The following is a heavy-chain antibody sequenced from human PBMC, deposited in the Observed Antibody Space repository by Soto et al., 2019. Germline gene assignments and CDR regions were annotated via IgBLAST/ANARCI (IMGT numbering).Heavy chain of an antibody. Sequence: QEQLVESGGGVVQPGRPLRLSCAASEFTFSPCPMHWVRQAPGKGLEWVAVISFDGATKYYADSVKGRFAISRDNSMNTLYLQMNSLRTEDTAVYYCAKDQSASSNSYHAMDVWGPGTTVTVSS. CDR1: EFTFSPCP. CDR3: AKDQSASSNSYHAMDV. CDR2: ISFDGATK. J-gene: IGHJ6*02. V-gene: IGHV3-30*09. D-gene: IGHD6-6*01.